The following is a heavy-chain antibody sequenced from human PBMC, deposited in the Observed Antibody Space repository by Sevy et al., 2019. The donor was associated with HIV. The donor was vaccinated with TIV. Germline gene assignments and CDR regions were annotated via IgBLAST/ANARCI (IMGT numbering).Heavy chain of an antibody. CDR1: GFIFSSYG. CDR3: VKGGVTWELLDY. V-gene: IGHV3-30*18. Sequence: GGSLRLSCAASGFIFSSYGMHWVRQAPGKGLEWVTIISYDGSGIYYADSVKGRFTISRNNSENILYLQMNSLRTDDTAVYYCVKGGVTWELLDYWGQGTLVTVSS. D-gene: IGHD1-26*01. CDR2: ISYDGSGI. J-gene: IGHJ4*02.